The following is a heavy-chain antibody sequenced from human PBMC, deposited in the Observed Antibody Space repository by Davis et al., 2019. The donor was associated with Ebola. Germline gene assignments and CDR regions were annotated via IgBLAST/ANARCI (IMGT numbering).Heavy chain of an antibody. V-gene: IGHV3-48*03. J-gene: IGHJ4*02. CDR2: IDTSGATV. CDR3: ARETMHCGGDCYDY. D-gene: IGHD2-21*01. CDR1: GFTFSSYE. Sequence: GESLKISCVASGFTFSSYEMNWVRQAPGKGLEWLSYIDTSGATVYYAGSVKGRFIISRDNAKNSLYLQMNSLRADDTAVYYCARETMHCGGDCYDYWGQGTLVTVSS.